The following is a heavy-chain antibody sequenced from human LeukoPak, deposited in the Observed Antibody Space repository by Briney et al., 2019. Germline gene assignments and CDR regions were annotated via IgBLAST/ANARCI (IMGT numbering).Heavy chain of an antibody. D-gene: IGHD5-24*01. J-gene: IGHJ4*02. V-gene: IGHV4-59*01. CDR2: IYYSGST. CDR3: AREEMATIRD. CDR1: GGSISSYY. Sequence: SETLSLTCTVSGGSISSYYWRWLRQPPGKGLEWIGYIYYSGSTNYNPSLKSRVTISVDTSKNQFSLKLSSVTAADTAVYYCAREEMATIRDWGQGTLVTVSS.